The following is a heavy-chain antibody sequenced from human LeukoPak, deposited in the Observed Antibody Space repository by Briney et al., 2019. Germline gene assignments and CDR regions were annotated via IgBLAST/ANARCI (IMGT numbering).Heavy chain of an antibody. D-gene: IGHD3-16*01. Sequence: SVKVSCMASGGTFSSYAISWVRQAPGQGLEWMGGIIPIFGTANYAQKFQGRVTITADESTSTAYMELSSLRSEDTAVYYCARDDVWVPYETRYYYYGMDVWGQGTTVTVSS. CDR3: ARDDVWVPYETRYYYYGMDV. V-gene: IGHV1-69*13. CDR1: GGTFSSYA. J-gene: IGHJ6*02. CDR2: IIPIFGTA.